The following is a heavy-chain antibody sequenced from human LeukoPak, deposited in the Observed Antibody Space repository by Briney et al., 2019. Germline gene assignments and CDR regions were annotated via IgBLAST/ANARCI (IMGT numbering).Heavy chain of an antibody. Sequence: ASVKVSCKASGYTFTGYYMHWVRQAPGQGLEWMGWINPNSGGTNYAQKFQGRVTMTRDTSISTAYMELSRLRSDDTAVYYCARWGWLQGEGLPRYYFDYWGQGTLVTVSS. CDR3: ARWGWLQGEGLPRYYFDY. CDR2: INPNSGGT. D-gene: IGHD5-24*01. V-gene: IGHV1-2*02. CDR1: GYTFTGYY. J-gene: IGHJ4*02.